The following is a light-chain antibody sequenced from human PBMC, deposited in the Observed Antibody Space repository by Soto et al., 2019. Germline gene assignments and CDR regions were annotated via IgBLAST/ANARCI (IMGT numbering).Light chain of an antibody. CDR1: SSDVGSYNL. J-gene: IGLJ2*01. V-gene: IGLV2-23*01. CDR2: EGS. CDR3: CSYAGSSPPVV. Sequence: QSALTQPASVSGSPGQSITISCTGTSSDVGSYNLVSWYQQHPGKAPKLMIYEGSKRPSGVSNRFSGSKSGNTASLTISGLQAEDEADYYCCSYAGSSPPVVFGGGTKVPVL.